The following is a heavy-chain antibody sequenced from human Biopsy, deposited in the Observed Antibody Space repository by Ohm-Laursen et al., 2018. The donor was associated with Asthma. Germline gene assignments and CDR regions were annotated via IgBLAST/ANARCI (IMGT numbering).Heavy chain of an antibody. CDR1: GYTFRGYG. V-gene: IGHV1-18*04. CDR2: ISPFTGDT. Sequence: ASVKVSCKASGYTFRGYGVSWVRQAPGQGLEWMGWISPFTGDTHFGQKFQGRVTMTTDTSTDTAYMELRSLRSDDTAVYYCARHPYNFGGFDYWGQGSPVRVSS. D-gene: IGHD5-24*01. CDR3: ARHPYNFGGFDY. J-gene: IGHJ4*02.